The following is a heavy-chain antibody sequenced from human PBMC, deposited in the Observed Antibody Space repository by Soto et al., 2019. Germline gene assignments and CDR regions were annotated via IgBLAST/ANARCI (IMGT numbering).Heavy chain of an antibody. Sequence: QVQLVQSGAEMQQPGASVRVSCKASGGTFSKYAFSWVRQAPGQGLEWLGGTSPMFGTPNYAQKFRGRVAISADESTATAYMELSSLRSEDTAVYFCARPLRDRNYYYGMAVWGQGTTVNVSS. D-gene: IGHD3-22*01. V-gene: IGHV1-69*01. CDR3: ARPLRDRNYYYGMAV. CDR1: GGTFSKYA. CDR2: TSPMFGTP. J-gene: IGHJ6*02.